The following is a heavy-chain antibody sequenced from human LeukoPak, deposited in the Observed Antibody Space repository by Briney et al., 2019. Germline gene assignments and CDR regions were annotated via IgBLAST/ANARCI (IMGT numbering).Heavy chain of an antibody. V-gene: IGHV3-21*01. CDR2: ISSSSSYI. CDR3: ARDGVVVTAIGFDY. Sequence: GRSLRLSCAASGFTFSSYSMNWVRQAPGKGLEWVSSISSSSSYIYYADSVKGRFTISRDNAKNSLYLQMNSLRAEDTAVYYCARDGVVVTAIGFDYWGQGTLVTVSS. D-gene: IGHD2-21*02. J-gene: IGHJ4*02. CDR1: GFTFSSYS.